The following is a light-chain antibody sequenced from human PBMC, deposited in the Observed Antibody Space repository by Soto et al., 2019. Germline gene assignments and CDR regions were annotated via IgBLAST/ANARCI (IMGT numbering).Light chain of an antibody. V-gene: IGKV1-39*01. CDR3: QQSHSTPLT. CDR2: TSS. J-gene: IGKJ4*01. CDR1: QDINIY. Sequence: DIQMTQSPSSLSASVGDRVTITCRASQDINIYLNWYQQRPGKAPNLLIYTSSSLQSGVPSRFSGSGSGTDFSLTITSLQPEDFATYFCQQSHSTPLTFGGGTKVEIK.